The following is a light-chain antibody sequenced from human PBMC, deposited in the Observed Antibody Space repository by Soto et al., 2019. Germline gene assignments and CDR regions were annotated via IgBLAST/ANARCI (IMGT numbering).Light chain of an antibody. V-gene: IGKV3-15*01. CDR2: KTS. CDR3: QQYANLPLT. Sequence: EVVMTQSPATVSVSPGERTSLSCRASQSVGPNLGWYQQKPGQAPRLLISKTSTRATGVPARFSGSGSGTEFTLTISSLQSEDIAVYYCQQYANLPLTFGGGTKVDIK. CDR1: QSVGPN. J-gene: IGKJ4*01.